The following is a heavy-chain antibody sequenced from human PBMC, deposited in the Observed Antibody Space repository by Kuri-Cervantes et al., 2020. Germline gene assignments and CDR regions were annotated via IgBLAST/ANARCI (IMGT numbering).Heavy chain of an antibody. CDR2: ISSSSSYI. CDR3: ARIYCRGSCYGRRGRARDGVDY. V-gene: IGHV3-21*01. CDR1: GFTFSSYS. Sequence: GGSLRLSCVASGFTFSSYSMNWVRQAPGKGLEWVSSISSSSSYIYYADSLKGRFTISGDNAKNSLYLQMNSLRAADTAVYYCARIYCRGSCYGRRGRARDGVDYWGQGTLVTVSS. D-gene: IGHD2-15*01. J-gene: IGHJ4*02.